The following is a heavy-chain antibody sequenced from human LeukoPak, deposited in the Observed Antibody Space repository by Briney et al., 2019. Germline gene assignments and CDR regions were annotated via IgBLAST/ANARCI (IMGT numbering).Heavy chain of an antibody. J-gene: IGHJ4*02. D-gene: IGHD3-3*01. CDR2: IYYSGST. Sequence: SETLSLTCTVSGGSISGYYWSWIRQPPGKGLEWIGYIYYSGSTNYNPSLKSRVTISVDTSKNQFSLKLRSVTAADTAVYYCARDLGTDYDFWSGFGYWGQGTLVTVSS. V-gene: IGHV4-59*01. CDR1: GGSISGYY. CDR3: ARDLGTDYDFWSGFGY.